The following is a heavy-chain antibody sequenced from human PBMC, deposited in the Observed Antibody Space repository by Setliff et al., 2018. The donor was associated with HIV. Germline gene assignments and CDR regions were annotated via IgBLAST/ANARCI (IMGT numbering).Heavy chain of an antibody. CDR3: ARDIATTWGIEVVVAAPDFDL. CDR2: ISSSSSYI. D-gene: IGHD2-15*01. Sequence: PGGSLRLSCAASGFTFSSYSMNWVRQAPGKGLEWVSSISSSSSYIYYADSVKGRFTISRDNAKNSLYLQMNSLRAEDTAVYYCARDIATTWGIEVVVAAPDFDLWGRGTLVTVSS. CDR1: GFTFSSYS. J-gene: IGHJ2*01. V-gene: IGHV3-21*01.